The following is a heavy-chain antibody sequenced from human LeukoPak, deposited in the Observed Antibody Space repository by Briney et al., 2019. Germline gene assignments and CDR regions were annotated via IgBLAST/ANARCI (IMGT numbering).Heavy chain of an antibody. J-gene: IGHJ4*02. Sequence: GSLRLSCAPSGFTFSTSWMSWVHQAPGKGLEWVANIKQDGSERYYVGSVKGRFTISRDNAKNSLYLQMNSLRAEDTAVYYCARHDFASPFDYWGQGILVTVSS. D-gene: IGHD2-21*02. CDR3: ARHDFASPFDY. CDR1: GFTFSTSW. V-gene: IGHV3-7*01. CDR2: IKQDGSER.